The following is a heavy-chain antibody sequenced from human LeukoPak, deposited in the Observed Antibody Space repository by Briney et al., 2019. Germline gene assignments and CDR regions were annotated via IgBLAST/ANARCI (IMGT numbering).Heavy chain of an antibody. CDR2: TYYRSKWYN. J-gene: IGHJ4*02. CDR1: GDSVSSNSAA. D-gene: IGHD6-13*01. V-gene: IGHV6-1*01. Sequence: SQTLSLTCAISGDSVSSNSAAWNWIRQSPSRGLEWLGRTYYRSKWYNDYAVSVKSRITINPDTSKNQFSLQLNSVTPEDTAVYYCARDPGDSSSWYRRVDYFDYWGQGTLVTVSS. CDR3: ARDPGDSSSWYRRVDYFDY.